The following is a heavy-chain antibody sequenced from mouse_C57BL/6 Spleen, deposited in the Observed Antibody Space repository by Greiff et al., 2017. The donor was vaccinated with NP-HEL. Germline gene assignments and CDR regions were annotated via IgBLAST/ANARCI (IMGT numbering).Heavy chain of an antibody. CDR1: GYTFTDYN. V-gene: IGHV1-18*01. CDR3: ARRGDYYYGSSRYYAMDY. D-gene: IGHD1-1*01. CDR2: INPNNGGT. Sequence: EVQLQQSGPELVKPGASVKIPCKASGYTFTDYNMDWVKQSHGKSLEWIGDINPNNGGTIYNQKFKGKATLTVDKSSSTAYMELRSLTSEDTAVYYCARRGDYYYGSSRYYAMDYWGQGTSVTVSS. J-gene: IGHJ4*01.